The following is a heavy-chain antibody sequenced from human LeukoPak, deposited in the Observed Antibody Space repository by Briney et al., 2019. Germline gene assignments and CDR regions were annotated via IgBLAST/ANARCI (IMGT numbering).Heavy chain of an antibody. Sequence: HAGGSLRRSCAASGFTFNTYAMHWVRQAPGKGLEWVAVVWYDGSDTYYGDSVKGRFTISKDNSKNTLYLQMNSLRGEDTAVYYCARGGSTWCYFDYWGQRNLVTVSS. D-gene: IGHD6-13*01. CDR3: ARGGSTWCYFDY. CDR2: VWYDGSDT. V-gene: IGHV3-33*01. CDR1: GFTFNTYA. J-gene: IGHJ4*02.